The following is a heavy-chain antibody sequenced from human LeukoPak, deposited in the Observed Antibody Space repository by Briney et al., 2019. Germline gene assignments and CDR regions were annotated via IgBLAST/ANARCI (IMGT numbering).Heavy chain of an antibody. Sequence: GASVKVSCKASVYTFTGYYMHCVRQAPGQGLEWMGWINPNSGGTNYAQKFQGRVTMTRDTSISTAYMELSRLRSDDTAVYYCAGRLSGYDSYIFDYWGEGTLVTVSS. J-gene: IGHJ4*02. V-gene: IGHV1-2*02. CDR1: VYTFTGYY. D-gene: IGHD5-12*01. CDR2: INPNSGGT. CDR3: AGRLSGYDSYIFDY.